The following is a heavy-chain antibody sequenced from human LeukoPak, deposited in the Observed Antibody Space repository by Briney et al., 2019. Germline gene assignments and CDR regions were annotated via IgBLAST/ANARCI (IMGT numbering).Heavy chain of an antibody. CDR1: GFTFSSYA. CDR2: ISGSGGST. CDR3: AKPDTAMVTTAMGL. D-gene: IGHD5-18*01. V-gene: IGHV3-23*01. J-gene: IGHJ4*02. Sequence: PGGSLRLSCAASGFTFSSYAMSWVRQAPGKGLEWVSAISGSGGSTYYADSVKGRFTISRDNSKNTLYLQMNSLRAEDTAVYYCAKPDTAMVTTAMGLWGQGTLVTVSS.